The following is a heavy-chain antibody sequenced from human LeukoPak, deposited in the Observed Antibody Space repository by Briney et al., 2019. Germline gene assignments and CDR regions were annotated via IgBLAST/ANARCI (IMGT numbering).Heavy chain of an antibody. V-gene: IGHV4-39*07. D-gene: IGHD3-9*01. J-gene: IGHJ3*02. CDR3: ARGPPLTYYDILTGHDAFGI. CDR2: IYYSGST. Sequence: SETLSLTCTVSGGSISSSSYYWGWIRQPPGKGLEWIGSIYYSGSTNYNPSLKSRVTISVDTSKNQFSLKLSSVTAADTAVCYCARGPPLTYYDILTGHDAFGIWGQGTMVTVSS. CDR1: GGSISSSSYY.